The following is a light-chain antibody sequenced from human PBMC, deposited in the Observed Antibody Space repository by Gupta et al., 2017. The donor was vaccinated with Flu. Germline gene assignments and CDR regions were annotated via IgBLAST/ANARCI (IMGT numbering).Light chain of an antibody. J-gene: IGLJ1*01. V-gene: IGLV3-9*01. CDR3: QVWDGTAVV. Sequence: SSELTQAPSVSVALGQTARISCNGFDIGSKSVKWYQQKSGQAPLLVIYRETNRPAGIPERFSSSNSGNTATLTIRRAQGGDEDDYYCQVWDGTAVVFATGTKVTVL. CDR2: RET. CDR1: DIGSKS.